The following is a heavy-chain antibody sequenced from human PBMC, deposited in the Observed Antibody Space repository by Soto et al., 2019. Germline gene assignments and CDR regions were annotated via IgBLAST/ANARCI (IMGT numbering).Heavy chain of an antibody. CDR2: IWYDGSNK. J-gene: IGHJ4*02. V-gene: IGHV3-33*01. Sequence: GGSLRFSCAASVFTFSSYCMHLVRQAPGKGLECVSVIWYDGSNKYYADSVKGRFTISRYNSKNTMYLQMNSLRAEDTAVYYGARDNDGAVAGIEYWGQGTMVTVSS. CDR3: ARDNDGAVAGIEY. D-gene: IGHD6-19*01. CDR1: VFTFSSYC.